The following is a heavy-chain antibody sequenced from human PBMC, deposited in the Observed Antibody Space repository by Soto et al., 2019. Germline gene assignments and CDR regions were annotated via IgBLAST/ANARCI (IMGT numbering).Heavy chain of an antibody. CDR3: ARLYSSGWYGRETGTYLYL. J-gene: IGHJ2*01. CDR1: GGSISPSY. V-gene: IGHV4-59*01. Sequence: ASETLSLTCTVSGGSISPSYWSWIRQPPGTGLEWIGYIYYSGSTNYNPSLKSRVTISVDTSKNQFSLKLSSVTAADTAVYYCARLYSSGWYGRETGTYLYLWGRGTLVAVS. CDR2: IYYSGST. D-gene: IGHD6-19*01.